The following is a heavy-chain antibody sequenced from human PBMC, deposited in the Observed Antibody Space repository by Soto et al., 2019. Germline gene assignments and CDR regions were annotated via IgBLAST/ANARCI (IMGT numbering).Heavy chain of an antibody. D-gene: IGHD3-3*01. CDR3: AKVVRLLEWFPPAGMDV. Sequence: PGGSLRLSCAASGFTFSSYAMSWVRQAPGKGLAWVSAISGSGGSTYYADSVKGRFTISRDNSKNTLYLQMNSLRAEDTAVYYCAKVVRLLEWFPPAGMDVWGQGTTVAVSS. J-gene: IGHJ6*02. CDR2: ISGSGGST. V-gene: IGHV3-23*01. CDR1: GFTFSSYA.